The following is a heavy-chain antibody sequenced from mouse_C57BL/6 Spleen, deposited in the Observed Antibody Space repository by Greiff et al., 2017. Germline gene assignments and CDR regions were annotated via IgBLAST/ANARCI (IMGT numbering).Heavy chain of an antibody. CDR2: INYDGSST. V-gene: IGHV5-16*01. Sequence: EVHLVESEGGLVQPGSSMKLSCTASGFTFSDYYMAWVRQVPEKGLEWVANINYDGSSTYYLDSLKSRFIISRDNAKNILYLQMSSLKSEDTATYYCAREGGYYPSYFDYWGQGTTLTVSS. CDR1: GFTFSDYY. J-gene: IGHJ2*01. CDR3: AREGGYYPSYFDY. D-gene: IGHD2-3*01.